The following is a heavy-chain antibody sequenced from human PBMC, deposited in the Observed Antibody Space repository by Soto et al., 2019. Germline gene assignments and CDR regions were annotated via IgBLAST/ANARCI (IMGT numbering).Heavy chain of an antibody. Sequence: PGGSLRLSCAASGFTFSSYSMNWVRQAPGKGLEWVSSISSSSSYIYYADSVKGRFTISRDNAKNSLYLQMNSLRAEDTAVYYCARGGYCSSTSCQLYGMDVWGQGTTVTVSS. CDR1: GFTFSSYS. CDR3: ARGGYCSSTSCQLYGMDV. CDR2: ISSSSSYI. J-gene: IGHJ6*02. D-gene: IGHD2-2*01. V-gene: IGHV3-21*01.